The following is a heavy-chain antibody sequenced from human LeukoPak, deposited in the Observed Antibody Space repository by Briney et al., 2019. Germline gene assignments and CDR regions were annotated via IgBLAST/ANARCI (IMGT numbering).Heavy chain of an antibody. J-gene: IGHJ4*02. V-gene: IGHV3-74*01. CDR3: ATGHSYGYNY. D-gene: IGHD5-18*01. CDR1: GLTFNIFW. Sequence: GGSLRLSCAASGLTFNIFWMHWVRQAPGKGLVWVSLIKGDGSSTTYMDSVKGRFIISRDNAKNTLYPQMNSLRTEDTAVYYCATGHSYGYNYWGQGTLVTVSP. CDR2: IKGDGSST.